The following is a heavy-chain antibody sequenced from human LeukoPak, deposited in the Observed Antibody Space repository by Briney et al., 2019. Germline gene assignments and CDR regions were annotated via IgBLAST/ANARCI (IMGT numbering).Heavy chain of an antibody. V-gene: IGHV1-69*13. CDR3: ARAPLDTAMAYYFDY. J-gene: IGHJ4*02. D-gene: IGHD5-18*01. CDR2: IIPIFGTA. Sequence: GASVKVSCEASGGTFSSYAISWVRQAPGQGLEWMGGIIPIFGTANYAQKFQGRVTITADESTSTAYMELSSLRSEDTAVYYCARAPLDTAMAYYFDYWGQGTLVTVSS. CDR1: GGTFSSYA.